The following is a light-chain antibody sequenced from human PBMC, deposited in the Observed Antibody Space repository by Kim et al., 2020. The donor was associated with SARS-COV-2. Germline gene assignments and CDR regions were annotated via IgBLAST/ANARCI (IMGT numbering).Light chain of an antibody. V-gene: IGKV1-12*01. Sequence: ASVGDRVTITCRASQGVGTYLAWYQQKPGKAPTLLISAASSMQSGVPSRFSGSGSGTDFTLTISSLQPDDFATYYCQQANSFPWTFGQGTKVDIK. CDR1: QGVGTY. J-gene: IGKJ1*01. CDR3: QQANSFPWT. CDR2: AAS.